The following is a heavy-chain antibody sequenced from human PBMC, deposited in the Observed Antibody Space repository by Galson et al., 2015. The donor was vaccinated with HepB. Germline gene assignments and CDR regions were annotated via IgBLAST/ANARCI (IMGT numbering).Heavy chain of an antibody. V-gene: IGHV6-1*01. J-gene: IGHJ6*02. Sequence: CAISGDSVSSNSAAWNWIRQSPSRGLEWLGRTYYRSKWSNDYTVSVKSRITINPDTPKNQFSLQLNSVTPEDTAVYYCAREQQQLVWADGGTYYYYYGMDVWGQGTTVTVSS. CDR2: TYYRSKWSN. CDR1: GDSVSSNSAA. D-gene: IGHD6-13*01. CDR3: AREQQQLVWADGGTYYYYYGMDV.